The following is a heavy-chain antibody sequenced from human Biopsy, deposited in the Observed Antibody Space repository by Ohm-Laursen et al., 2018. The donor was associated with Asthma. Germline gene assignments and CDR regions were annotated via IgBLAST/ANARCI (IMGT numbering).Heavy chain of an antibody. D-gene: IGHD3-22*01. V-gene: IGHV3-9*01. Sequence: SLRLSCAATGFSFDDCAMHWVRQAPGKGLEWVSSISWNSGNIDYADSVKGRFTISRDNAKNSLYLQMQSLRPEDTAFYYCAKSADYYDSTDYLDFWGRGTPVTVYS. CDR2: ISWNSGNI. CDR1: GFSFDDCA. J-gene: IGHJ4*01. CDR3: AKSADYYDSTDYLDF.